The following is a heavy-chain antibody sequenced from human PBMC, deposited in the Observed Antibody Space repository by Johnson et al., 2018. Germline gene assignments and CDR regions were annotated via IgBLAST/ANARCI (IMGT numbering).Heavy chain of an antibody. V-gene: IGHV3-30*18. D-gene: IGHD6-19*01. CDR3: AKDLTIGSGLKYYYYYMDV. CDR2: ISYDGSNK. J-gene: IGHJ6*03. Sequence: QVQLVQSGGGVVQPGRSLRLSCVASGFTFSSYGMHWVRQAPGKGLEWVAVISYDGSNKYYADSVKGRFTISRDNSKNTLYLQMNSLRAEDTAVYYCAKDLTIGSGLKYYYYYMDVWGKGTPVTVSS. CDR1: GFTFSSYG.